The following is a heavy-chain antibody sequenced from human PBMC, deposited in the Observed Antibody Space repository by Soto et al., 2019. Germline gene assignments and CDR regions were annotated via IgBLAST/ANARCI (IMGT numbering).Heavy chain of an antibody. CDR3: ARDSYSNYDWFDH. CDR1: GFTFSDYY. CDR2: ISSSSSYT. J-gene: IGHJ5*02. V-gene: IGHV3-11*06. D-gene: IGHD4-4*01. Sequence: GGSLRLSCAASGFTFSDYYMSRIRQAPGKELEWVSYISSSSSYTNYADSVKGRFTISGDNAKNSLYLQMNSLRAEDTAVYYCARDSYSNYDWFDHWGQGTLVTVSS.